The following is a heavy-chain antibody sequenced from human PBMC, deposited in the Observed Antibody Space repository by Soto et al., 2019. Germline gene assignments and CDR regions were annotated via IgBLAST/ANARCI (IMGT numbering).Heavy chain of an antibody. V-gene: IGHV4-59*12. J-gene: IGHJ6*02. CDR3: AAQKQDRPRYCSDGSDV. Sequence: WIIKQQGKGLEWIGYIYYSGSTNYNPSLKSRVTISVDTSKNQFSLKLSSVTAADTAVYYCAAQKQDRPRYCSDGSDVLRQRTTVIVTS. CDR2: IYYSGST. D-gene: IGHD5-18*01.